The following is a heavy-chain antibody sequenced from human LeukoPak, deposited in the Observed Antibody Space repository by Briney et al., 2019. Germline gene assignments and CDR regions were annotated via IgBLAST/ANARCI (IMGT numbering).Heavy chain of an antibody. Sequence: ASVKVSCKASGYTFTSCAISWVRQAPGQGLEWMGWISAYNGNTNYAQKLQGRVTMTTDTSTSTAYMELRSLRSDDTAVYYCARVTTVTTFSDYWGQGTLVTVSS. CDR3: ARVTTVTTFSDY. CDR1: GYTFTSCA. CDR2: ISAYNGNT. D-gene: IGHD4-17*01. V-gene: IGHV1-18*01. J-gene: IGHJ4*02.